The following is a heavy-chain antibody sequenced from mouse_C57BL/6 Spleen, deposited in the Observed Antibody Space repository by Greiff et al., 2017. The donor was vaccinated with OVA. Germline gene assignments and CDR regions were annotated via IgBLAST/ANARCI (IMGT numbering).Heavy chain of an antibody. CDR2: ISYDGSN. Sequence: EVKLMESGPGLVKPSQSLSLTCSVTGYSITSGYYWNWIRQFPGNKLEWMGYISYDGSNNYNPSLKNRISITRDTSKNQFFLKLNSVTTEDTATYYCARGGTTGAMDYWGQGTSVTVSS. D-gene: IGHD2-14*01. V-gene: IGHV3-6*01. J-gene: IGHJ4*01. CDR1: GYSITSGYY. CDR3: ARGGTTGAMDY.